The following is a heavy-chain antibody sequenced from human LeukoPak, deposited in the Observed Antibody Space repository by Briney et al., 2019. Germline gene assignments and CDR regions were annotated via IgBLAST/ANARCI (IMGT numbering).Heavy chain of an antibody. D-gene: IGHD3-9*01. V-gene: IGHV4-39*07. J-gene: IGHJ4*02. CDR2: MYYRGST. CDR1: GGSISSSSHY. CDR3: AGNYDILTGYIPLDY. Sequence: SETPSLTCTVSGGSISSSSHYWGWIRQPPGKGLEWIGSMYYRGSTYHNPSLKSRVTISVDTSKNQFSLKLSSVTAADTAVYYCAGNYDILTGYIPLDYWGQGTLVTVSS.